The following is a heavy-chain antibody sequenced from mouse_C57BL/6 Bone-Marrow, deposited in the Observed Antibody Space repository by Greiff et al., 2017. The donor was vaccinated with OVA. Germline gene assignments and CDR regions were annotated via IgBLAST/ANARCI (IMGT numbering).Heavy chain of an antibody. J-gene: IGHJ4*01. CDR3: TRDGYPHYYAMDY. D-gene: IGHD2-3*01. Sequence: VQLQQSGAELVRPGASVTLSCKASGYTFTDYEMHWVKQTPVHGLEWIGAIDPETGGTAYNQKFKGKAILTADKSSSTAYMALRSLTSEDSAVYYCTRDGYPHYYAMDYWGQGTSVTVSS. CDR1: GYTFTDYE. CDR2: IDPETGGT. V-gene: IGHV1-15*01.